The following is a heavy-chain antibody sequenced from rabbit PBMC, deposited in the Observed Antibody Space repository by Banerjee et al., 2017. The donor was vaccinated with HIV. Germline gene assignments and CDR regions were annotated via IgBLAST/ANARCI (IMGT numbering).Heavy chain of an antibody. J-gene: IGHJ6*01. D-gene: IGHD4-1*01. Sequence: QSLEESGGDLVKPGASLTLTCTASGFSFSDNHCICWVRQAPGKGLEWIGYIGSGGSTYYASWAKGRFTISKTSSTTVTLQMTSLTAADTATYFCARGAGNSGWGADLWGPGTLVTVS. CDR3: ARGAGNSGWGADL. V-gene: IGHV1S40*01. CDR2: IGSGGST. CDR1: GFSFSDNHC.